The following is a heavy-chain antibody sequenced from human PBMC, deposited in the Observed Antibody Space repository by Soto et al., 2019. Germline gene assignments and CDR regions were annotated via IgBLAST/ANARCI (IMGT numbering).Heavy chain of an antibody. CDR2: ISAYNGNT. CDR1: GYTFTSYG. V-gene: IGHV1-18*01. J-gene: IGHJ4*02. D-gene: IGHD3-22*01. CDR3: ARAPVYYDSSGYAPLRYFDY. Sequence: QVPLVQSGAEVKKPGASVKVSCKASGYTFTSYGISWVRQAPGQGLEWMGWISAYNGNTNYAQKLQGRVTMTTDTSTSTAYRELSSLRSDDTAVYYCARAPVYYDSSGYAPLRYFDYGGQGTLVTVSS.